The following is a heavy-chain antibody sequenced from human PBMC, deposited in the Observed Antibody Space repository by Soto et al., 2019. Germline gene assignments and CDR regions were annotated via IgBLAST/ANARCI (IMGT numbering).Heavy chain of an antibody. Sequence: PGGSLRLSCVASGFTVSNNYMSWVRQAPGRGLEWFSAISNTGSTYYAGSVKGRSTISRDSSTNTLYLEVNSLRADDTAVYYCAKVNVVVVAATFEYEYYFDYWGQGTLVTVS. CDR1: GFTVSNNY. CDR2: ISNTGST. J-gene: IGHJ4*02. V-gene: IGHV3-53*01. CDR3: AKVNVVVVAATFEYEYYFDY. D-gene: IGHD2-15*01.